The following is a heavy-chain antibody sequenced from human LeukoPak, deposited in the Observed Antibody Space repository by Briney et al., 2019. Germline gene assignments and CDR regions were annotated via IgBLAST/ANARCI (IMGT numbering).Heavy chain of an antibody. CDR1: GGSISSYY. CDR3: ATYSGYGLDY. V-gene: IGHV4-59*01. D-gene: IGHD5-12*01. Sequence: SETLSLTCTVSGGSISSYYWSWIRQPPGKGLEWIGYIYYSGSTNYNPSLKSRVTISVDTSKNQFPLKLSSVTAADTAVYYCATYSGYGLDYWGQGTLVTVSS. CDR2: IYYSGST. J-gene: IGHJ4*02.